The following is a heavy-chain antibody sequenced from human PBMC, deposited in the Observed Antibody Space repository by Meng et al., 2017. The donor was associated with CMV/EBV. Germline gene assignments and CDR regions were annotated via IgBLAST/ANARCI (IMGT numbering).Heavy chain of an antibody. CDR3: ARADIVVVPAAIRRPGYYGMDV. D-gene: IGHD2-2*02. Sequence: ASVKVSCKASGYTFTSYGISWVRQAPGQGLEWMGWISAYNGNTNYAQKLQGRVTMTTDTSTSTAYMELRSLRSDDTAVYYCARADIVVVPAAIRRPGYYGMDVWGQGTTVTVSS. J-gene: IGHJ6*02. CDR1: GYTFTSYG. V-gene: IGHV1-18*01. CDR2: ISAYNGNT.